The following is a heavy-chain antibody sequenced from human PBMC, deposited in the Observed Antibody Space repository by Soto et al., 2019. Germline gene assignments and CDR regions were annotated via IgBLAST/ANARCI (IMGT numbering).Heavy chain of an antibody. CDR3: ARDDYGDYYFDY. J-gene: IGHJ4*02. CDR2: INAGNGNT. CDR1: GYTFTSYA. D-gene: IGHD4-17*01. V-gene: IGHV1-3*01. Sequence: AASVKVSCKASGYTFTSYAMHWVRQAPGQRLEWMGWINAGNGNTKYSQKFQGRVTITRDTSASTAYMELSSLRSEDTAVYYCARDDYGDYYFDYWGQGTLVTVSS.